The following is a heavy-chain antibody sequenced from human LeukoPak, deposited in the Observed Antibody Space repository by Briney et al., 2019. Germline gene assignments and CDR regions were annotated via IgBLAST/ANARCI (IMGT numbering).Heavy chain of an antibody. Sequence: PGGSLRLSCAASGFTFSSYWMHWVRQAPGKGLVWVSRINSDGSSTSYADSVKGRFTISRDNAKNTLYLQMNSPRAEDTAVYYCAREAVVVPANWFDPWDQGTLVTVSS. J-gene: IGHJ5*02. CDR2: INSDGSST. CDR1: GFTFSSYW. V-gene: IGHV3-74*01. CDR3: AREAVVVPANWFDP. D-gene: IGHD2-2*01.